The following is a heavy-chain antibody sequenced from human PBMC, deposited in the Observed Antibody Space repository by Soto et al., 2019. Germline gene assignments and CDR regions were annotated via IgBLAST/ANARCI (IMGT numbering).Heavy chain of an antibody. J-gene: IGHJ4*02. CDR1: GFTFSTYV. Sequence: EVQLLESGGGLVQPGGSLRLSCAASGFTFSTYVMNWVRQAPGKGLEWVSSLSGSGDSTYYADSVKRRFTISGDTSKNSLYLQMNSLRVEDTAVYYCVQDRGKTMNWGQGTLVTVSS. CDR3: VQDRGKTMN. V-gene: IGHV3-23*01. D-gene: IGHD1-1*01. CDR2: LSGSGDST.